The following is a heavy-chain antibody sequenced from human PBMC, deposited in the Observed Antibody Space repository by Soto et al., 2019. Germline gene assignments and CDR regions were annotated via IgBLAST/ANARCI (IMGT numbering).Heavy chain of an antibody. CDR1: GFTFSSYA. J-gene: IGHJ4*02. CDR2: ITLSGGTR. CDR3: AKGPLGAVAGTERYFDS. V-gene: IGHV3-23*01. D-gene: IGHD6-19*01. Sequence: EVQLLESGGGLVQPGGSLRLSCAPSGFTFSSYAMNWVRQAPGKGLEWVAAITLSGGTRYYTDFVKGRFTISRDNSKNTLYLQMNSLRAEDTAIYYCAKGPLGAVAGTERYFDSWGQGTLVTVSS.